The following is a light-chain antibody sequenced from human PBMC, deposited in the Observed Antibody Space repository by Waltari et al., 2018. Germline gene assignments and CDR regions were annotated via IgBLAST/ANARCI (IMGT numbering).Light chain of an antibody. Sequence: DVVMTQSPLSLPVTLGQPASISCGVRQSLGYGDGHTYLHWLQQRPGQSPRRLIYRVSSRDSGVPDRFGGSGSGTEFTLKISRVEAEDVGVYYCMQGTHWPPTFGPGTKVDIK. CDR1: QSLGYGDGHTY. J-gene: IGKJ3*01. CDR2: RVS. CDR3: MQGTHWPPT. V-gene: IGKV2-30*01.